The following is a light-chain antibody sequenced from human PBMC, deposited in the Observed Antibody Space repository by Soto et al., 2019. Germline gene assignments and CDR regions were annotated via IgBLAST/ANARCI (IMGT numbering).Light chain of an antibody. CDR2: WAS. CDR3: QQYYSTPLT. CDR1: QSVLYSSNNKNY. Sequence: DIVMTQSPDSLAVSLGERATINCKSSQSVLYSSNNKNYLAWYQQKPGQPPKLLIYWASTRESGVPDRFSGSGSGKDFPLTISSLQAKDVAVYYCQQYYSTPLTFGGGTKVQT. V-gene: IGKV4-1*01. J-gene: IGKJ4*01.